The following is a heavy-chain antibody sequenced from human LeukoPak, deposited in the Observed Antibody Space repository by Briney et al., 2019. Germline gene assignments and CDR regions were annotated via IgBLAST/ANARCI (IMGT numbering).Heavy chain of an antibody. D-gene: IGHD3-3*01. CDR2: IRYDGSDK. V-gene: IGHV3-30*02. Sequence: GGSLRLSCAASGFTFSSYGMHWVRQAPGKGLEWVAFIRYDGSDKYFADSVKGRFTISRDNSKNTLYLQMNSLRAEDTAVYYCAKGLYYDFWSGNDYWGQGTLVTVSS. CDR3: AKGLYYDFWSGNDY. J-gene: IGHJ4*02. CDR1: GFTFSSYG.